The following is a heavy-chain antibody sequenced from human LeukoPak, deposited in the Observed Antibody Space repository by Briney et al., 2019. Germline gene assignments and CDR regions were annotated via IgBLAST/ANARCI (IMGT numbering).Heavy chain of an antibody. CDR3: ARRFGYGVVGGYFDY. D-gene: IGHD4/OR15-4a*01. CDR1: GGSISSSDW. J-gene: IGHJ4*02. V-gene: IGHV4-4*02. Sequence: SGTLSLTCAVSGGSISSSDWWSWVRQPPGKGLEWIGEIYHSGRTNYNPSLKSRVTISVDKSKTQFSLKLNSVTAADTAVYYCARRFGYGVVGGYFDYWGQGTLVTVSS. CDR2: IYHSGRT.